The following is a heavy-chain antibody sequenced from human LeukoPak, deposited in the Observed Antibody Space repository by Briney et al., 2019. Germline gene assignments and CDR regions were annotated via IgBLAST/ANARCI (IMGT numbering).Heavy chain of an antibody. CDR3: ARGRGSSYFGF. CDR2: ISSSASTA. J-gene: IGHJ4*02. V-gene: IGHV3-11*01. CDR1: GFTFSDYY. Sequence: PGGSLRLSCAAPGFTFSDYYMNWIRQAPGKGLEWVSYISSSASTAYYADSVKGRFTISRDNARNSLYLQMNSLIAEDTAVYYCARGRGSSYFGFWGQGTLVTVSP. D-gene: IGHD6-6*01.